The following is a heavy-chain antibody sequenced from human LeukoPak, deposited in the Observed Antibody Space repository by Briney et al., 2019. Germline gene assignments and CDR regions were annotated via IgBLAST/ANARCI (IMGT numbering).Heavy chain of an antibody. J-gene: IGHJ5*01. D-gene: IGHD1-1*01. CDR1: GGSISSYY. V-gene: IGHV4-59*01. CDR2: IHNSGNT. Sequence: PSETLSLTCTVSGGSISSYYWSWIRQPPGKGLEWIGHIHNSGNTNYNPSLKSRVTLSVDTSKNQFSLKLSSVTAADTAVYYCAREGTTGRNHNWFDSWGQGTLVTVSS. CDR3: AREGTTGRNHNWFDS.